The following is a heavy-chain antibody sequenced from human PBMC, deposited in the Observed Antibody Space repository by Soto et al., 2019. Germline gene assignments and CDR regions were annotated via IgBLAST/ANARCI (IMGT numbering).Heavy chain of an antibody. CDR2: ISNRGDT. J-gene: IGHJ3*02. Sequence: ELHLVESGGGLVQPGGSLRLSCTASGFIVSDTYMNWVRQAPGKGLEWVSVISNRGDTHYADSVRGRFSLSRDIADNTLHLQMNNLRVEDTAVYYCAREPRYCRGGSCSITGDAFDIWGQGTMVTVSS. CDR1: GFIVSDTY. CDR3: AREPRYCRGGSCSITGDAFDI. D-gene: IGHD2-15*01. V-gene: IGHV3-66*01.